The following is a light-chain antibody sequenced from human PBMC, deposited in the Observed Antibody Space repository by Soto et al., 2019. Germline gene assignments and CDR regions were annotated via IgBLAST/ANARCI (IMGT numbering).Light chain of an antibody. Sequence: QSALTQPGSVSGSPGQSITISCSGTSSDIGSYNLVSWYQQHPGKAPKVIIFECSRLPSGVSSRFSGSKSGNTASLTISGLRPEDEADYYFSSYAGSNVLVVFGGGTKLTVL. V-gene: IGLV2-23*01. CDR1: SSDIGSYNL. CDR2: ECS. CDR3: SSYAGSNVLVV. J-gene: IGLJ2*01.